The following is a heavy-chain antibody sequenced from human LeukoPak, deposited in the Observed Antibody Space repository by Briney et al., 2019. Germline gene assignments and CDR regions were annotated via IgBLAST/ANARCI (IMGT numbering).Heavy chain of an antibody. CDR1: GRSISSYY. D-gene: IGHD1-1*01. CDR2: IYTSGST. Sequence: SETLSLTCTVSGRSISSYYRSWVRQPAGKGLEWIGRIYTSGSTNYHPSLRSRVTMPVNTSKNQSSLKLSSVTATTTPWYNCPGAGTYFDMDVWGKGTTVTVS. V-gene: IGHV4-4*07. CDR3: PGAGTYFDMDV. J-gene: IGHJ6*03.